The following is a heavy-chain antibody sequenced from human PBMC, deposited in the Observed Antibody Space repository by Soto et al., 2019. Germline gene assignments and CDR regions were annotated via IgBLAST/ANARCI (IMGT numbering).Heavy chain of an antibody. CDR1: GFTFSSYA. D-gene: IGHD5-12*01. V-gene: IGHV3-30-3*01. CDR2: ISYDGSNK. Sequence: GGSLRLSCAASGFTFSSYAMHWVRQAPGKGLEWVAVISYDGSNKYYADSVKGRFTISRDNSKNTLYLQMNSLRAEDTAVYYCARDPISRDGYNVRFDYWGQGTRVTVSS. J-gene: IGHJ4*02. CDR3: ARDPISRDGYNVRFDY.